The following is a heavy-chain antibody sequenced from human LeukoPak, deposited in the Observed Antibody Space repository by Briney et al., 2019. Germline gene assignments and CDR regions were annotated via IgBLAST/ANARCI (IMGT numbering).Heavy chain of an antibody. CDR2: ISSTSSDI. CDR3: ARRGPLFDY. CDR1: GFTYSDHG. Sequence: GGSLRLSCTASGFTYSDHGMNWVRQAPGKGLEWISYISSTSSDIYYLDSVRGRFTISRDNAKNSLYLQMNSLRAEDTSIYYCARRGPLFDYWGQGILVTVSS. V-gene: IGHV3-21*05. D-gene: IGHD3-10*01. J-gene: IGHJ4*02.